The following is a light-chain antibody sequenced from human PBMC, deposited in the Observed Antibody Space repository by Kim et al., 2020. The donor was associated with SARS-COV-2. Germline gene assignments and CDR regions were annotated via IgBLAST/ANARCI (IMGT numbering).Light chain of an antibody. Sequence: PSVEDRVTITCRASQSVYYWMAWDQYRPGKAPKLLMYDASTLGSGIPSRFSGSGYGTEFILTLNSLHPDDFATYYCQQYNAYPHTFGQGTK. CDR2: DAS. CDR1: QSVYYW. J-gene: IGKJ2*01. V-gene: IGKV1-5*01. CDR3: QQYNAYPHT.